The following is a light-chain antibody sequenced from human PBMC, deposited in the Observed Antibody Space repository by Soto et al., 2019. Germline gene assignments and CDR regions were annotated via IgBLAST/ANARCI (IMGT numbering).Light chain of an antibody. CDR1: SSDGGGYNY. CDR3: SSYTSSSTLV. J-gene: IGLJ1*01. CDR2: EVS. Sequence: QSVLTQPASVSGSPGQTITISCTGNSSDGGGYNYVSWYQQPPVKAPKLMIYEVSNRPSGVSNRFSGSKSGNTASLTISGLQAEDEADYYCSSYTSSSTLVFGTGTKVTVL. V-gene: IGLV2-14*01.